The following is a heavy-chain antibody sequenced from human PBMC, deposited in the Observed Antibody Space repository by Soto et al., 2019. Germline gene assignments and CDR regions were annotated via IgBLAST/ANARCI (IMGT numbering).Heavy chain of an antibody. J-gene: IGHJ4*02. D-gene: IGHD4-17*01. V-gene: IGHV3-23*01. CDR3: AKDHKTTVTSWGYFDY. Sequence: RGSLRLSCAASGFTFSNYAMSCVRQAPGKGLEWVSGISGSGGSTYYADSVKGRFTISRDNSKNTLYLQMNRLRAEDTAVHYCAKDHKTTVTSWGYFDYWGQGTLVTVSS. CDR2: ISGSGGST. CDR1: GFTFSNYA.